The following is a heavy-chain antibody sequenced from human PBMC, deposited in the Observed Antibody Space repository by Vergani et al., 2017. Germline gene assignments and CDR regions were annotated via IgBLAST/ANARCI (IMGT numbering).Heavy chain of an antibody. CDR2: ISGSGVSE. CDR3: AKQYFVSGNYLFDY. V-gene: IGHV3-23*01. J-gene: IGHJ4*02. CDR1: EFTFSNYA. D-gene: IGHD3-10*01. Sequence: EVQLLESGGGLVQPGGSLRLTCAASEFTFSNYAMNWVRQAPGKGLEWVSGISGSGVSEYYTEFVKGRFTISRDNSKNMLFLQMNNLITEDTSIFYWAKQYFVSGNYLFDYWGRGTLVTFSS.